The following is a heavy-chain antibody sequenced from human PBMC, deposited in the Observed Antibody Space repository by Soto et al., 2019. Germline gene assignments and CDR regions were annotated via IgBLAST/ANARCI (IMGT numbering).Heavy chain of an antibody. D-gene: IGHD1-1*01. J-gene: IGHJ4*02. CDR2: IYYSGST. CDR1: GGSISSGGYY. V-gene: IGHV4-31*03. Sequence: QVQLQESGPGLVKPSQTLSLTCTVSGGSISSGGYYWSWIRQHPGKGLEWIGYIYYSGSTYYNPSLKRRGTISVDTSKNQFSLKLSYVTAADTAVYYCARGAEVGTYDYWGQGTLVTVSS. CDR3: ARGAEVGTYDY.